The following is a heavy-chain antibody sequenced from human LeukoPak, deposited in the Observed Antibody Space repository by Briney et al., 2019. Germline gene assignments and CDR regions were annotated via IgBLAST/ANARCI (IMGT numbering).Heavy chain of an antibody. CDR1: GGTFSSYA. D-gene: IGHD2-15*01. CDR2: IIPIFGTA. CDR3: APIDYGYCSGGSCFTGWFDP. Sequence: ASVKVSCKASGGTFSSYAIGWVRQAPGQGLEWMGGIIPIFGTANYAQKFQGRVTITADESTSTAYMELSSLRSEDTAVYYCAPIDYGYCSGGSCFTGWFDPWGQGTLVTVSS. J-gene: IGHJ5*02. V-gene: IGHV1-69*13.